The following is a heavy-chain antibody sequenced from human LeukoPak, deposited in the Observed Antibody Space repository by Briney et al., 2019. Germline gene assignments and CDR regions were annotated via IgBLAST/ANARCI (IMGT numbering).Heavy chain of an antibody. D-gene: IGHD2-21*02. Sequence: GGSLRLSCAASGFTVSSNYMSWVRQAPGKGLEWVSVIYSGGSTYYADSVKGRFTISRDNSRNTLYLQMNSLRAEDTAVYYCARESVVVTAIISWGQGTLVTVSS. CDR3: ARESVVVTAIIS. CDR2: IYSGGST. CDR1: GFTVSSNY. V-gene: IGHV3-66*01. J-gene: IGHJ4*02.